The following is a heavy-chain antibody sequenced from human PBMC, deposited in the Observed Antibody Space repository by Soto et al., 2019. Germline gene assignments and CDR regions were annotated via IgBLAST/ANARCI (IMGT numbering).Heavy chain of an antibody. V-gene: IGHV3-30*03. J-gene: IGHJ5*02. CDR1: GFTFSSYA. D-gene: IGHD3-3*01. CDR2: ISSDATTK. CDR3: PAHSSKFWSLFLP. Sequence: GGSLRLSCAASGFTFSSYAMSCVRQAPGKGLEWVALISSDATTKIYGGSVKGRFTISRDNPKNTLYLQMNSLLPEDTAVYYSPAHSSKFWSLFLPWGLGILVT.